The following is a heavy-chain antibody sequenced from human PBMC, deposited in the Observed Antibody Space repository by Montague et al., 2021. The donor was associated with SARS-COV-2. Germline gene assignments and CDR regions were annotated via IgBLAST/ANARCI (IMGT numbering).Heavy chain of an antibody. V-gene: IGHV3-30-3*01. CDR1: GFTFSTHA. J-gene: IGHJ4*02. CDR3: ARGSSRFGDYTFHFDF. D-gene: IGHD4-17*01. CDR2: TSYDGNNK. Sequence: SLRLSCAASGFTFSTHAIHWVRQAPGKGLEWVAVTSYDGNNKYYADSVKGRFSISRDNAKNTLHLQMNSLRAEDTALYFCARGSSRFGDYTFHFDFWGQGTLVTVSS.